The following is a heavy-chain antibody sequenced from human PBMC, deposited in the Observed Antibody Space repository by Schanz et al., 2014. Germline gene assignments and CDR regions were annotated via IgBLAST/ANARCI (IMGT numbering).Heavy chain of an antibody. J-gene: IGHJ6*02. CDR1: GFTFSSYG. Sequence: LVESGGGVVQPGRSLRLSCAASGFTFSSYGMHWVRQVPGKGLEWVAVVCYDGSKKYYADSVKGRFTTSRDNSKNTMYLQMNSLRAEDTAVYYCVKDLQRELLRDDHYYGRDVWGEGTTGNVSS. D-gene: IGHD1-26*01. CDR3: VKDLQRELLRDDHYYGRDV. CDR2: VCYDGSKK. V-gene: IGHV3-33*06.